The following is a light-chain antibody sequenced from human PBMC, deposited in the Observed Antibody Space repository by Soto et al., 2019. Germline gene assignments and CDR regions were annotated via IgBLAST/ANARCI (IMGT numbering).Light chain of an antibody. CDR1: QSVINSY. CDR3: QQYGSSPFT. CDR2: GAS. Sequence: EIVLTQSPGTLSLSPGERATLSCRASQSVINSYLAWNQQRPGQAPRLVLYGASRRATGIPDRFSGSGSGTDFTLSFSRLEPEDFAAYYCQQYGSSPFTFGGGTKVDIK. J-gene: IGKJ4*01. V-gene: IGKV3-20*01.